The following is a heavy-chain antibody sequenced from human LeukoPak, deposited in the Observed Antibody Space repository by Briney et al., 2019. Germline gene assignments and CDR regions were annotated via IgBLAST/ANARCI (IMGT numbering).Heavy chain of an antibody. Sequence: GGSLRLSCAASGFTLRSYDMHWVRQVTGKGLEWVSATGISGDTYYPNSVKGRFTISRENAKNSLYLQMNSLTAGDTAVYYCARGGIPVSGIDEIDYWGQGTLVTVSS. CDR2: TGISGDT. V-gene: IGHV3-13*01. CDR3: ARGGIPVSGIDEIDY. D-gene: IGHD6-19*01. CDR1: GFTLRSYD. J-gene: IGHJ4*02.